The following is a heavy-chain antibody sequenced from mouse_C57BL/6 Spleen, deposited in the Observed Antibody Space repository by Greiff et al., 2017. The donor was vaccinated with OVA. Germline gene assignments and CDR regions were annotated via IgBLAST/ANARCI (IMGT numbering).Heavy chain of an antibody. CDR2: IYPRDGST. Sequence: QVQLQQSGPALVKPGASAKLSCKASGYTFTSYDLNWVPQRPGQGLEWIGWIYPRDGSTKYNEKFKGKSTLTVDTSSSTAYMELHSLTSEDSAVYFCARDDYDERYYAMDYWGQGTSVTVSS. V-gene: IGHV1-85*01. D-gene: IGHD2-4*01. CDR3: ARDDYDERYYAMDY. J-gene: IGHJ4*01. CDR1: GYTFTSYD.